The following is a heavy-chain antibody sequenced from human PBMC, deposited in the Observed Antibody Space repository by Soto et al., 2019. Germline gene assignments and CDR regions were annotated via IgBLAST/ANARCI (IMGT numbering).Heavy chain of an antibody. D-gene: IGHD6-19*01. CDR2: IYYSGST. Sequence: PSETLSLTCTVSGGSISSSSYYWGWIRQPPGKGLEWIGSIYYSGSTYYNPSLKSRVTMSVDTSKNQFSLNLNSVTAADTAVYYCARGGWSVDSWGQGTLVTVSS. CDR3: ARGGWSVDS. CDR1: GGSISSSSYY. V-gene: IGHV4-39*07. J-gene: IGHJ5*01.